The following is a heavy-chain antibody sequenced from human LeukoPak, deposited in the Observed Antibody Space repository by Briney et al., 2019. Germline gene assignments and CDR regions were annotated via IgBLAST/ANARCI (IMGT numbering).Heavy chain of an antibody. Sequence: MSSETLSLTCTVSGGSISSSSYYWGWIRQPPGKGLEWIGSIYYSGSTYYNPSLKSRVTISVDTSKNQFSLKLSSVTAADTAVYYCARVPISPKAAAGTHYFDYWGQGSLVTVSS. CDR3: ARVPISPKAAAGTHYFDY. V-gene: IGHV4-39*07. D-gene: IGHD6-13*01. J-gene: IGHJ4*02. CDR1: GGSISSSSYY. CDR2: IYYSGST.